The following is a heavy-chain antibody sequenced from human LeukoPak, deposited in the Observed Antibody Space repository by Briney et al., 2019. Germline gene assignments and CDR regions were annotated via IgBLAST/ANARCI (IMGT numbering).Heavy chain of an antibody. J-gene: IGHJ4*02. CDR3: ARACLDYGSGSYYNVLDY. CDR2: IYHSGST. Sequence: PSETLSLTCTVSGYSISSGYYWGWIRQPPGKGLEWIGSIYHSGSTYYNPSLKSRVTISVDTSKNQFSLKLSSVTAADTAVYYCARACLDYGSGSYYNVLDYWGQGTLVTVSS. D-gene: IGHD3-10*01. V-gene: IGHV4-38-2*02. CDR1: GYSISSGYY.